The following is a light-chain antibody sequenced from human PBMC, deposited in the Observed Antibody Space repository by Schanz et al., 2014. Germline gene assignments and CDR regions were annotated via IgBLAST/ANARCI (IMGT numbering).Light chain of an antibody. J-gene: IGLJ3*02. CDR2: EVT. CDR3: QSYDSSLSGWV. CDR1: SSDIGSYNR. V-gene: IGLV2-18*02. Sequence: QSALTQPPSASGSPGQSVTISCTGTSSDIGSYNRVSWYQQPPGAAPKLIIYEVTYRPSGVSNRFSGSKSGNTASLTISGLQAEDEADYYCQSYDSSLSGWVFGGGTKLTVL.